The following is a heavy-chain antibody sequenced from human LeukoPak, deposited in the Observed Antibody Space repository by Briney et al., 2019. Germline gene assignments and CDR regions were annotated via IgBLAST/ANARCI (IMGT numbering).Heavy chain of an antibody. CDR2: IIPIFGTA. CDR3: ARDMRLITIFGVVGDYYYGMDV. CDR1: GGTFSSYA. D-gene: IGHD3-3*01. V-gene: IGHV1-69*13. Sequence: SVKVSCKASGGTFSSYAISWVRQAPGQGLEWMGGIIPIFGTANYAQKFQGRVTITADESTSTAYMELSSLRSEDTAVYYCARDMRLITIFGVVGDYYYGMDVWGQGTTVTVSS. J-gene: IGHJ6*02.